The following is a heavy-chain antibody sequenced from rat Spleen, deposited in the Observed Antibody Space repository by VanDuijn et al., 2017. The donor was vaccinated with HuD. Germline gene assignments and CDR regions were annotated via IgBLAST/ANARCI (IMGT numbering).Heavy chain of an antibody. Sequence: EVQLVESDGGLVQPGRSLKLSCAASGFTFSDYFMAWVRQAPAKGLEWVATISSDGSTTYYRDSVKGRFTISRDNTKRTLFLQMDSLRSEDTATYYCARHPSYNNYGGFYYWGQGVMVTVSS. CDR3: ARHPSYNNYGGFYY. V-gene: IGHV5-29*01. CDR2: ISSDGSTT. CDR1: GFTFSDYF. D-gene: IGHD1-10*01. J-gene: IGHJ2*01.